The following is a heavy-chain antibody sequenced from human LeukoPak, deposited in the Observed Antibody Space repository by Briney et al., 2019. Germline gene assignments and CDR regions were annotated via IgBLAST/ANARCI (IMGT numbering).Heavy chain of an antibody. CDR3: AKTQRYSSRPYDY. D-gene: IGHD6-19*01. CDR1: GFSFTSYA. V-gene: IGHV3-30-3*02. CDR2: ISYDGSNK. J-gene: IGHJ4*02. Sequence: GRSLRLSCAASGFSFTSYAMHWVRQAPGKGLDWVALISYDGSNKYYADSVKGRFTISRDNSRGTVHLQMNSLRGEDTAVYFCAKTQRYSSRPYDYWGQGTLVTVSS.